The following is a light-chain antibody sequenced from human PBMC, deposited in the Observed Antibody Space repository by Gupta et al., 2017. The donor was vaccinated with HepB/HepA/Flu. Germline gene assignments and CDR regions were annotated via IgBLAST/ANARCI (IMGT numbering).Light chain of an antibody. J-gene: IGLJ1*01. CDR3: CSYAGSYTYV. CDR2: DVS. Sequence: QAALTQPRSVSGSPRQSVTISCTGTSSDVGGYNYVSWYQQHTGTAPNLMIYDVSKRPSAVPDRFSGSKSGTTASLTISGLQAEDEADYYCCSYAGSYTYVFGTGTKVTVL. V-gene: IGLV2-11*01. CDR1: SSDVGGYNY.